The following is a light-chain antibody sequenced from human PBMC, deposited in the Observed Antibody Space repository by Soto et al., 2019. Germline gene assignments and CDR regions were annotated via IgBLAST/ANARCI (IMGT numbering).Light chain of an antibody. Sequence: QSVLTQPASVSGSPGQSITISCTGTSSDVGSYNLVSWYQQHPGKAPKLMIYEVNKRPSGVSNRFSGSKSDNTASLTISGLQAEDEADYYCCSYAGSSTLVFGGGTKLTVL. CDR2: EVN. V-gene: IGLV2-23*02. CDR3: CSYAGSSTLV. CDR1: SSDVGSYNL. J-gene: IGLJ2*01.